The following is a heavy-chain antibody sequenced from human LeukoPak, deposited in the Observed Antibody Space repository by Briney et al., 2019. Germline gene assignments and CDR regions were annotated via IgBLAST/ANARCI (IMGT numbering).Heavy chain of an antibody. Sequence: EGSLRLSCAASGFTFSSYAMHWVRQAPGKGLEWVAVISYDGSNKYYADSVKGRFTISRDNSKNTLYLQMNSLRAEDTAVYYCARGESVTSARYYYYMDVWGKGTTVTVSS. CDR1: GFTFSSYA. D-gene: IGHD3-10*01. CDR2: ISYDGSNK. V-gene: IGHV3-30*01. J-gene: IGHJ6*03. CDR3: ARGESVTSARYYYYMDV.